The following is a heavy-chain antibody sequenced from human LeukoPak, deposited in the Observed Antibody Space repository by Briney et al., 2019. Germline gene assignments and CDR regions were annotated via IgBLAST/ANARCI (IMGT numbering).Heavy chain of an antibody. J-gene: IGHJ3*02. CDR2: IYHTGSS. CDR1: GGSITSGGYY. Sequence: SETLSLTCTVSGGSITSGGYYWSWIRHPPGKDLEWIGHIYHTGSSYYDPSLRSRVTISVDRSRHQFSLKLSSVTAADTAVYYCARASRDGYNEVGFDIWGQGTMVTVSS. CDR3: ARASRDGYNEVGFDI. V-gene: IGHV4-30-2*01. D-gene: IGHD5-24*01.